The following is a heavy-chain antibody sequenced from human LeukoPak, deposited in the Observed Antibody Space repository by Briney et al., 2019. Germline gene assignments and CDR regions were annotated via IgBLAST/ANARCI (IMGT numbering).Heavy chain of an antibody. CDR2: ISSSGSTI. Sequence: GGSLRLSCAASGFTFSSYEINWVRQAPGKGLEWVSYISSSGSTIYYADSVKGRFTITRDNDKNSLYLQMNSLRAEDTAVYYCARDSAATLDYWGQGTLVTVSS. CDR3: ARDSAATLDY. CDR1: GFTFSSYE. V-gene: IGHV3-48*03. D-gene: IGHD2-15*01. J-gene: IGHJ4*02.